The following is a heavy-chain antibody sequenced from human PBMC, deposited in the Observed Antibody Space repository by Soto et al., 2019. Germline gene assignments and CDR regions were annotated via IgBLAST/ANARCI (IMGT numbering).Heavy chain of an antibody. CDR2: IYYSGST. CDR3: ARRKSSSYYFDY. Sequence: GSLRLSCTVSGGSISSYYWSWIRQPPGKGLEWIGYIYYSGSTNYNPSLKSRVTISVDTSKNQFSLKLSSVTAADTAVYYCARRKSSSYYFDYWGQGTLVTVSS. D-gene: IGHD6-6*01. J-gene: IGHJ4*02. CDR1: GGSISSYY. V-gene: IGHV4-59*08.